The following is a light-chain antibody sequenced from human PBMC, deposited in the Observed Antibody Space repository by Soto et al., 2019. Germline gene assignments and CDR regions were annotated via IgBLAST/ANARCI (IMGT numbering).Light chain of an antibody. Sequence: DIQMTQSPSSVSASVGDRVTITCRASQVIIRWLAWYQQKPGKAPKLLIYATSTLQTGVPSRFSASGSGADFTLTISSLQPEDFATYYCQQADSFPLTFGQGTRREIK. CDR3: QQADSFPLT. J-gene: IGKJ5*01. CDR1: QVIIRW. V-gene: IGKV1-12*01. CDR2: ATS.